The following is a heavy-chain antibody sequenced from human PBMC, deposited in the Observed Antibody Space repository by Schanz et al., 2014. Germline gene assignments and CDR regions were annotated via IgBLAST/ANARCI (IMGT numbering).Heavy chain of an antibody. J-gene: IGHJ4*02. Sequence: VQLVESGGGVVQPGRSLRLSCAASGFAFSTYAMSWVRQAPGKGLEWVSTISGSGGSTYYADSVKGRFTIARDNSKNALYLQMSSLRAEDTAVYYCARDRGYCSGGSCLTFDYWGQGTLVTVSS. CDR2: ISGSGGST. CDR1: GFAFSTYA. V-gene: IGHV3-23*04. D-gene: IGHD2-15*01. CDR3: ARDRGYCSGGSCLTFDY.